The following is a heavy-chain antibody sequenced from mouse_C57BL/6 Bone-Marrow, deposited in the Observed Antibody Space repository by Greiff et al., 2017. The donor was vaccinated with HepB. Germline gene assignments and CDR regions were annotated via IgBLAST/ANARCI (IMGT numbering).Heavy chain of an antibody. CDR2: IHPNSGST. Sequence: QVQLQQPGAELVKPGASVKLSCKASGYTFTSYWMHWVKQRPGRGLEWIGRIHPNSGSTNYNEKFKSKATLTVDKSSSTAYMQLSSLTSEDSAVYYCARREYDYPWFAYWGQGTLVTVSA. V-gene: IGHV1-62-3*01. CDR3: ARREYDYPWFAY. CDR1: GYTFTSYW. J-gene: IGHJ3*01. D-gene: IGHD2-4*01.